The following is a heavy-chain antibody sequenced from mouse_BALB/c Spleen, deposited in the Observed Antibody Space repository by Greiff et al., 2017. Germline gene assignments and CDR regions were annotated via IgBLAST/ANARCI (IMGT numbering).Heavy chain of an antibody. V-gene: IGHV2-9*02. CDR2: IWAGGST. CDR1: GFSLTSYG. J-gene: IGHJ3*01. CDR3: ARDRDGNRRFAY. Sequence: QVQLKESGPGLVAPSQSLSITCTVSGFSLTSYGVHWVRQPPGKGLEWLGVIWAGGSTNYNSALMSRLSISKDNSKSQVFLKMNSLQTDDTAMYYCARDRDGNRRFAYWGQGTLVTVSA. D-gene: IGHD2-1*01.